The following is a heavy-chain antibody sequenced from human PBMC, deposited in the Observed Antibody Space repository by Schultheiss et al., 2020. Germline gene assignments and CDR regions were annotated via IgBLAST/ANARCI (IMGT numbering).Heavy chain of an antibody. CDR3: VRGGDYFDF. CDR2: ISSSSSTI. CDR1: GFTFSSYS. J-gene: IGHJ4*02. D-gene: IGHD3-16*01. V-gene: IGHV3-48*02. Sequence: GSLRLSCAASGFTFSSYSMNWVRQAPGKGLEWVSYISSSSSTIFYADSVKGRFTISRDNAKNSLSLQLNSLRDEDTAIYYCVRGGDYFDFWGQGTLVTVSS.